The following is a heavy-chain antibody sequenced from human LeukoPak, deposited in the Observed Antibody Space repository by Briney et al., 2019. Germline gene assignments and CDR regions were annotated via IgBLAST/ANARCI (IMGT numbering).Heavy chain of an antibody. J-gene: IGHJ4*02. D-gene: IGHD3-9*01. CDR2: IRYDGSNK. Sequence: SGGSLRLSCAASGFTFSSYGMHWVRKAPGKGLEWVAFIRYDGSNKYYADSVKGRFTISRDNSKNTLYLQMNSLRAEDTAVYYCAKDRHVLRYFDWPAPGDYWGQGTLVTVSS. V-gene: IGHV3-30*02. CDR3: AKDRHVLRYFDWPAPGDY. CDR1: GFTFSSYG.